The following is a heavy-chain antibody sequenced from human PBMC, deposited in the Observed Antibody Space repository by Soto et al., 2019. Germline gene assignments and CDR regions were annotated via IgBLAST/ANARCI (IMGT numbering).Heavy chain of an antibody. Sequence: ASVKVSCKASGYTFTSYGIRWVRQAPGQGLKWIGWISAYNGNTNYAQKLQGRVTMTTDTSTSTAYMELRSLRSDDTAVYYCARDEDYYGSGSYGPYYYYGMDVWGQGTTVTVSS. CDR1: GYTFTSYG. J-gene: IGHJ6*02. D-gene: IGHD3-10*01. V-gene: IGHV1-18*01. CDR3: ARDEDYYGSGSYGPYYYYGMDV. CDR2: ISAYNGNT.